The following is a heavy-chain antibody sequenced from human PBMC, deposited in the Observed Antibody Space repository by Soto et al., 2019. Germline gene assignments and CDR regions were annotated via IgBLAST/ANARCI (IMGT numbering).Heavy chain of an antibody. Sequence: PGESLKISCKGSGYSFTSYWIGWVRQMPGKGLEWMGIIYPGDSDTRYSPSFQGQVTISADKSISTAYLQWSSLKASDTAMYYCASTVLWFGEFRYYYYGMDVWAHGTTVTVS. J-gene: IGHJ6*02. CDR3: ASTVLWFGEFRYYYYGMDV. V-gene: IGHV5-51*01. CDR1: GYSFTSYW. D-gene: IGHD3-10*01. CDR2: IYPGDSDT.